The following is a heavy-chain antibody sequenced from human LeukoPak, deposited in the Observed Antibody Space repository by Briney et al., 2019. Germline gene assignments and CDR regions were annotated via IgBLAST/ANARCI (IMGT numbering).Heavy chain of an antibody. V-gene: IGHV4-39*01. CDR2: ISYSGST. CDR1: GGSISSNNYY. CDR3: ARRGRDGYRNWFDP. J-gene: IGHJ5*02. D-gene: IGHD5-24*01. Sequence: SETLSLTCSVSGGSISSNNYYWGWIRQPPGKGLEWIGSISYSGSTYYNPSLKSRVTISVDTSKNQFSLKLSSVTAADTAVYYCARRGRDGYRNWFDPWGQGTLVTVSS.